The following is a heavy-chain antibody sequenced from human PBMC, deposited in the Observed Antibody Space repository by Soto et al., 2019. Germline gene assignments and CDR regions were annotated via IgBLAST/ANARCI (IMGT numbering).Heavy chain of an antibody. V-gene: IGHV4-39*01. Sequence: SETLSLTCTVSGDSIRSTTYYWVWIRQPPGEGLEWIGSFYYSGSTYYNPSLKSRVTISAGTSENQFSLRLSSVTAADTAVYYCARQVVDGTVAGSGSFDYWGQGTLVTVS. D-gene: IGHD3-10*01. CDR2: FYYSGST. CDR1: GDSIRSTTYY. J-gene: IGHJ4*02. CDR3: ARQVVDGTVAGSGSFDY.